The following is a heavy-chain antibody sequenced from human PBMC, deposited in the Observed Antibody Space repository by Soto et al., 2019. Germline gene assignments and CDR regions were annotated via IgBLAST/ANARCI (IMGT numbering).Heavy chain of an antibody. D-gene: IGHD1-26*01. CDR1: GFTFSDHY. J-gene: IGHJ4*02. CDR3: ARFSGSYTRGLDY. Sequence: EVQLVESGGGLVQPGGSLRLSCAASGFTFSDHYMDWVRQAPGKGLEWVGRSRNKANSYSTEYAASVKGRFTISRDETNNSLYLQMKSLKTEDTAVYYCARFSGSYTRGLDYWGQGTLVTVSS. CDR2: SRNKANSYST. V-gene: IGHV3-72*01.